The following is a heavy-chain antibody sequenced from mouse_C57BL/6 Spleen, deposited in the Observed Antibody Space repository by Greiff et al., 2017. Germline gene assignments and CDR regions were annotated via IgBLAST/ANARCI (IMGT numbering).Heavy chain of an antibody. Sequence: EVQLQQSVAELVRPGASVKLSCTASGFNIKNTYMNWVKQRPEQGLEWIGRIDSATGNTTYAPKFQGKATITADTSSNTAYLQLSSLTFKDTAIYCCASDITTVVAKAYWGQGTLVTVSA. D-gene: IGHD1-1*01. CDR3: ASDITTVVAKAY. CDR1: GFNIKNTY. J-gene: IGHJ3*01. V-gene: IGHV14-3*01. CDR2: IDSATGNT.